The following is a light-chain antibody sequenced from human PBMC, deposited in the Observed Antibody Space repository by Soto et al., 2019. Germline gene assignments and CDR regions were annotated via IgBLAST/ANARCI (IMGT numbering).Light chain of an antibody. Sequence: DVVMTQSPLSLPVTPGEPASISCRSSQSLLHSSGYNYLDWYLQKPGQSPQLLIYLGSNRASGVPDRFSGSESGTDFTLRISRVEAEDVGVYYCMQPLQAPWTFGQGTKVEIK. J-gene: IGKJ1*01. CDR1: QSLLHSSGYNY. CDR3: MQPLQAPWT. V-gene: IGKV2-28*01. CDR2: LGS.